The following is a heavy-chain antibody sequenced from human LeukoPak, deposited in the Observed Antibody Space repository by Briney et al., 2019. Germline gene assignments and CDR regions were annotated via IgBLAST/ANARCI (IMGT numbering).Heavy chain of an antibody. Sequence: TSETLSLTCTVSGGSISSFYWSWIRQPPGKGLEWIGYIYYSGSANYNPSLKSRVTISVDTSKNQFSLKLNSVTAADTAVYYCARDLGDYDSSLARWGQGTLVTVSS. J-gene: IGHJ4*02. V-gene: IGHV4-59*01. D-gene: IGHD3-22*01. CDR2: IYYSGSA. CDR1: GGSISSFY. CDR3: ARDLGDYDSSLAR.